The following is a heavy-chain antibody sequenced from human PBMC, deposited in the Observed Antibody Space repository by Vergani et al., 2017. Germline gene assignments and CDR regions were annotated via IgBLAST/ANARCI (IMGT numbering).Heavy chain of an antibody. CDR3: ARSRQYCASGSGPAI. CDR2: IHTGGST. V-gene: IGHV4-61*02. CDR1: GESIRSGSHY. J-gene: IGHJ4*02. D-gene: IGHD2-8*01. Sequence: QVKLQESGPGLLKPSQTLSLTCTVSGESIRSGSHYWSWIRQPAGKGPEWIGHIHTGGSTDLNPTFKSRVSISVDTTKSQFSLKLNSVTVADTAVYYCARSRQYCASGSGPAIWGQGTMVTVSS.